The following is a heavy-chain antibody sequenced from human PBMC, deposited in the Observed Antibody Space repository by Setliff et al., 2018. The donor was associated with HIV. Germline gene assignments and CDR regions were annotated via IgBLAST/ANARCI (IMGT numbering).Heavy chain of an antibody. Sequence: ASVKVSCKASGYTFNTYGISWVRQAPGQGLEWMGWISPYNGDTRYAQSLQGRVTLTTDTSTNTAYMEMRTLRSDDTAVYYCVRGVTRDSSGYYRDEYFQHWGQGTPVTV. CDR2: ISPYNGDT. CDR1: GYTFNTYG. D-gene: IGHD3-22*01. V-gene: IGHV1-18*01. CDR3: VRGVTRDSSGYYRDEYFQH. J-gene: IGHJ1*01.